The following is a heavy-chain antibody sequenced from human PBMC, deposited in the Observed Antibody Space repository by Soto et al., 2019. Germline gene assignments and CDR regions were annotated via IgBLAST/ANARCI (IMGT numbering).Heavy chain of an antibody. V-gene: IGHV1-18*01. Sequence: QVQLVQSGAEVKKPGASVKVSCKASGYTFTGYGISWVRQAPGQGLEWMGWISAYNSNTNYKQKLQGRVTMTTDTSTCTAYMELRSLRSDDTAVYYCARVGFWSGYYKGGIDYWGQGTLVIVSS. CDR2: ISAYNSNT. CDR3: ARVGFWSGYYKGGIDY. J-gene: IGHJ4*02. D-gene: IGHD3-3*01. CDR1: GYTFTGYG.